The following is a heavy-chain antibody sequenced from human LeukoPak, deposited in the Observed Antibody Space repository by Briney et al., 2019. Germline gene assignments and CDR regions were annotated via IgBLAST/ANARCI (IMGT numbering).Heavy chain of an antibody. CDR2: ISYSGTT. CDR3: ARAGVMITFGRQFYFDY. Sequence: SETLSLTCTVSGGSISSSSYYWGWIRQTPGKGLEWIGTISYSGTTYYNMSLKSRATISVDTSNSQFSLNLNSVTAADTAVYYCARAGVMITFGRQFYFDYWGQGTLVTV. D-gene: IGHD3-16*01. V-gene: IGHV4-39*07. J-gene: IGHJ4*02. CDR1: GGSISSSSYY.